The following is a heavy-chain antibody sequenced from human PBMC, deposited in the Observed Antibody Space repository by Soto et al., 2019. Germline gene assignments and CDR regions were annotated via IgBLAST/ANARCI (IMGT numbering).Heavy chain of an antibody. V-gene: IGHV3-7*01. Sequence: EVQLVESGGGLVQPGGSLRLSCEGSGFIFSTNWKSWVRQAPGKGLEWVANIKQDGSEKYYVDSVKGRFIISRDNAKNSLYLQMNCLRAEDTAVYYCVRDQGRSSESKGEAFDIWGQGTMVTVSA. CDR2: IKQDGSEK. CDR1: GFIFSTNW. CDR3: VRDQGRSSESKGEAFDI. J-gene: IGHJ3*02. D-gene: IGHD3-10*01.